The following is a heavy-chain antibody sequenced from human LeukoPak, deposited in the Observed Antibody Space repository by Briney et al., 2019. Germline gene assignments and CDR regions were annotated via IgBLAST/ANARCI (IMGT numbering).Heavy chain of an antibody. J-gene: IGHJ3*02. Sequence: GGSLRLSCAASGFTFSSYGMHWVRQAPGKGLEWVAVIWYDGSNKYYADSVMGRFTISRDNSKNTLYLQMNSLRAEDTAVYYCARGDSSGYPDAFDIWGQGTMVTVSS. CDR1: GFTFSSYG. V-gene: IGHV3-33*01. D-gene: IGHD3-22*01. CDR3: ARGDSSGYPDAFDI. CDR2: IWYDGSNK.